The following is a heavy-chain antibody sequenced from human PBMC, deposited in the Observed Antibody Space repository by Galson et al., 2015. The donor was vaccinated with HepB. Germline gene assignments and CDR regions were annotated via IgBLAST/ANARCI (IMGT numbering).Heavy chain of an antibody. J-gene: IGHJ4*02. V-gene: IGHV3-30*18. CDR1: GFTFSSYG. Sequence: LRLSCAASGFTFSSYGMHWVRQAPGKGLEWVAVISYDGSNKYYADSVKGRFTISRDNSKNTLYLQMNCLRVADTAVYYCAKAPLMGGFDYWGRGTLVIVSS. D-gene: IGHD3-16*01. CDR2: ISYDGSNK. CDR3: AKAPLMGGFDY.